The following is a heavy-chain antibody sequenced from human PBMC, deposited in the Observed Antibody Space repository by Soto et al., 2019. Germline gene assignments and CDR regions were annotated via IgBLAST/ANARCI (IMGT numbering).Heavy chain of an antibody. CDR2: IYYSGST. CDR3: ARHTPAISISDH. V-gene: IGHV4-39*01. J-gene: IGHJ4*02. CDR1: GCSIISGDYC. D-gene: IGHD2-15*01. Sequence: SETLSLTCTFSGCSIISGDYCLGWIRQPPGKGLEWIGSIYYSGSTYYNPSLKSRVTISVDTSKNQFSLKLSSVTAADTAVYYCARHTPAISISDHWGQGTLVTVSS.